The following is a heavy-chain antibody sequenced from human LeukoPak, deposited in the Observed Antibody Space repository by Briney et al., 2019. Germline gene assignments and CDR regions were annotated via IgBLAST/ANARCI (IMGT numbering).Heavy chain of an antibody. CDR1: GATFSSYA. J-gene: IGHJ4*02. CDR3: ARDRVRKTTVTASFDY. CDR2: IIPIFGTA. D-gene: IGHD4-17*01. Sequence: SVKVSCKASGATFSSYAISWVRQAPGQRLEWMGGIIPIFGTANYAQKFQGRVTITADESTSTAYMELSSLRSEDTAVYYCARDRVRKTTVTASFDYWGQGTLVTVSS. V-gene: IGHV1-69*13.